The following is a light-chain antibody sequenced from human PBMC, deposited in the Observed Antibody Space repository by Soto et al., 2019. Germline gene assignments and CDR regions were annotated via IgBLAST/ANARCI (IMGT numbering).Light chain of an antibody. Sequence: DIRMTQSPSTLSASVGDRVTITCRASQSISSWLAWYQQKPGRAPKLLIYKASTLESGVPSRFSGSRSGTEFTLTVSSLQPDDVATYYCQQYNDSFPYTFGQGTKLEIK. CDR3: QQYNDSFPYT. J-gene: IGKJ2*01. CDR2: KAS. V-gene: IGKV1-5*03. CDR1: QSISSW.